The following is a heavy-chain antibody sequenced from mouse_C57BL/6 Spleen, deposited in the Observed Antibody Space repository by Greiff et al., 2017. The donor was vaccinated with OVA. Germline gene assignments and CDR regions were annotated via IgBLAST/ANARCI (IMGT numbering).Heavy chain of an antibody. CDR1: GYTFTSYG. CDR2: IYPRSGNT. CDR3: ASQGLTTVVAERIFAY. Sequence: QVQLKESGAELARPGASVKLSCKASGYTFTSYGISWVKQRPGQGLEWIGEIYPRSGNTYYNEKFKGKATLTADKSSSTAYMELRSLTSEDSAVYFCASQGLTTVVAERIFAYWGQGTLVTVSA. V-gene: IGHV1-81*01. J-gene: IGHJ3*01. D-gene: IGHD1-1*01.